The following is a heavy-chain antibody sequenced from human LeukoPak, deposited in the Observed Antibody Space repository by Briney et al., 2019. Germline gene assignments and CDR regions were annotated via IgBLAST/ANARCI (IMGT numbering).Heavy chain of an antibody. V-gene: IGHV3-7*01. CDR1: GFTFSSYW. Sequence: GGSLRLSCAASGFTFSSYWMSWVRQAPGKGLEWVANIKQDGSEKYYVDSVKGRFTISRDNAKNSLYLQMNSLRAEDTAVYYCARVARAAYYDFWSGYSPYYYYYYMDVWGKGTTVTVSS. CDR2: IKQDGSEK. D-gene: IGHD3-3*01. J-gene: IGHJ6*03. CDR3: ARVARAAYYDFWSGYSPYYYYYYMDV.